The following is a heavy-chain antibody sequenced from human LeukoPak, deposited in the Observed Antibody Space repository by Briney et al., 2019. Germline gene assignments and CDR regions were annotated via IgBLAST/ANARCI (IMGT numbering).Heavy chain of an antibody. CDR1: GFTFSSYA. CDR2: ISYDRSLK. Sequence: AETSLRLSCAASGFTFSSYAMHWVRQAPGKGLEWVAVISYDRSLKYYADSVRGRFTLSSDNSKNTLYLQMNSLRVEDTAVYYCARDPTAVANLPQYYLDYWGQGILVTVSS. D-gene: IGHD4-23*01. CDR3: ARDPTAVANLPQYYLDY. J-gene: IGHJ4*02. V-gene: IGHV3-30*04.